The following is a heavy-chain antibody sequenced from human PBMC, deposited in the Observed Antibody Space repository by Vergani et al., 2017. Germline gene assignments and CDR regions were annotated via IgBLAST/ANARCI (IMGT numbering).Heavy chain of an antibody. V-gene: IGHV4-59*12. D-gene: IGHD3-22*01. J-gene: IGHJ4*02. Sequence: QVQLQESGPGLVKPSETLSLTCTVSGGSISSYYWSWIRQPPGKGLEWIGYIYYSGSTNYNPSLKSRVTISVDTSKNQFYLKLSSVTAADTAVYYCARVLHDYYDSSGYYAYWGQGTLVTVSS. CDR3: ARVLHDYYDSSGYYAY. CDR1: GGSISSYY. CDR2: IYYSGST.